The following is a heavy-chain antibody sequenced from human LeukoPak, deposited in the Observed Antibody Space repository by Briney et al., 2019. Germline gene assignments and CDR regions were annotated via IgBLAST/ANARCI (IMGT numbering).Heavy chain of an antibody. CDR2: IYPGDSDT. Sequence: GESLKISCKGSGYSFNSYWIGWVRQMPGKGLKWMGIIYPGDSDTRYSPSFQGQVTISADKSISTAYLQWSSLKASDTAMYYCARRGRDAYIYFDYWGQGTLVTVSS. D-gene: IGHD5-24*01. CDR3: ARRGRDAYIYFDY. CDR1: GYSFNSYW. J-gene: IGHJ4*02. V-gene: IGHV5-51*01.